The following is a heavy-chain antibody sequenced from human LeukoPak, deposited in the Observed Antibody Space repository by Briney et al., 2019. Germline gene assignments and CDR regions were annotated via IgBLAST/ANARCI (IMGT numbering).Heavy chain of an antibody. CDR2: IKQDGSEK. V-gene: IGHV3-7*01. J-gene: IGHJ6*03. D-gene: IGHD4-17*01. CDR1: GFTFSSYW. CDR3: AREDYGNYYYYYMDV. Sequence: GRTLRLSCAASGFTFSSYWMSWVRQAAGKGLEWVANIKQDGSEKYYVDSVKGRFTISRDNAKNSLYLQMNSLRAEDTAVYYCAREDYGNYYYYYMDVWGKGTTVTVSS.